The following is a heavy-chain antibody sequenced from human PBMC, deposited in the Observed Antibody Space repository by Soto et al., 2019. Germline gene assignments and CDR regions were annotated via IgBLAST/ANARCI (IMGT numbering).Heavy chain of an antibody. V-gene: IGHV2-5*02. CDR1: GFSLSTTGMG. CDR3: ADARPRYRSGWYHY. Sequence: QITLKESGPTLVKPTQTLTLTCTFSGFSLSTTGMGVGWIRQPPGKALEWLALIYWDDDKRYSPSLKSRLTITNDTCKNQVVLIMTNMDPVDTATYYCADARPRYRSGWYHYWGQGTLVTVSS. J-gene: IGHJ4*02. D-gene: IGHD6-19*01. CDR2: IYWDDDK.